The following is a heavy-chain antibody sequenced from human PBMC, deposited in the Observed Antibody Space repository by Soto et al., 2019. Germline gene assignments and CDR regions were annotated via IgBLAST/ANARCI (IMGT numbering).Heavy chain of an antibody. CDR3: ARDPVVRGVIRGFYYYGMDV. J-gene: IGHJ6*02. V-gene: IGHV1-69*01. CDR2: IIPIFGTA. CDR1: GGTFSSYA. Sequence: QVQLVQSGAEVKKPGSSVKVSCKASGGTFSSYAISWVRQAPGQGLEWMGGIIPIFGTATYAQKYQGRVTITADEATSTAYMELSSLRSEDTAVYYCARDPVVRGVIRGFYYYGMDVWGQGTTVTVSS. D-gene: IGHD3-10*01.